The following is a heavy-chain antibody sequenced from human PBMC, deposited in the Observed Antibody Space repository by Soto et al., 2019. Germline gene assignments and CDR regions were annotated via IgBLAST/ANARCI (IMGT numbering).Heavy chain of an antibody. V-gene: IGHV3-48*01. CDR2: ISSSSTTI. CDR3: CMGYYFDR. J-gene: IGHJ4*02. D-gene: IGHD2-8*01. Sequence: EVQLVESGGGLEQPGGSLRLSCAASGFTFSSYSMNWVRQAPGKGLEWISYISSSSTTIRYADSVKGRFTISRDNAKNSLYLQMNSLRAEDTAVYYCCMGYYFDRWGQGTLVTVSS. CDR1: GFTFSSYS.